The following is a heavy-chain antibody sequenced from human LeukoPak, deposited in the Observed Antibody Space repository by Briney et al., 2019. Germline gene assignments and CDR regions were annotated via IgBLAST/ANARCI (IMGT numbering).Heavy chain of an antibody. CDR1: GGSISSSSYY. Sequence: SETLSLTCTVSGGSISSSSYYWRWIRQPPGKGLEWIGCIYYSGSTYYYPSLKSRVTISVDTSKNQFSLKLSYVTAADTAVYYCARQKRRVRYSSGWYYFDYWGQGTLVTVSS. V-gene: IGHV4-39*01. J-gene: IGHJ4*02. CDR3: ARQKRRVRYSSGWYYFDY. CDR2: IYYSGST. D-gene: IGHD6-19*01.